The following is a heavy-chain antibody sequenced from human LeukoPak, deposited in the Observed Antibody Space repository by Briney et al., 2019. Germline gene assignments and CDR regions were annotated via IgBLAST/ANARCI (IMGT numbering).Heavy chain of an antibody. CDR2: IIPIFGTA. V-gene: IGHV1-69*01. J-gene: IGHJ6*03. Sequence: SVKVSCKASGGTFSSYAISWVRQAPGQGLEWMGGIIPIFGTANYAQKFQGRVTITADESTSTAYMELSSLRSEDTAVYYCASLAGYCSGGSCYPAYYYYYMDVWGKGTTVTVSS. CDR1: GGTFSSYA. CDR3: ASLAGYCSGGSCYPAYYYYYMDV. D-gene: IGHD2-15*01.